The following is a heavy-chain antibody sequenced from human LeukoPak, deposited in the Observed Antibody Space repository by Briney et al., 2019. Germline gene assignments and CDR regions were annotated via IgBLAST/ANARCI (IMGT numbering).Heavy chain of an antibody. J-gene: IGHJ5*02. Sequence: SETLSLTCAVSGGSISSGGYSWSWIRQPPGKGLEWIGYIYHSGSTYYNPSLKSRVTISVDRSKNQFSLKLSSVTAADTAVYYCARGRGYYYGSGSFWFDPWGQGTLVTVSS. D-gene: IGHD3-10*01. CDR1: GGSISSGGYS. V-gene: IGHV4-30-2*01. CDR3: ARGRGYYYGSGSFWFDP. CDR2: IYHSGST.